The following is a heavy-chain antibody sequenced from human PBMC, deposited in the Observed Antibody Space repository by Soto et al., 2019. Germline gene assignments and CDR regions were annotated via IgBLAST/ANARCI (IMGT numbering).Heavy chain of an antibody. Sequence: QVQLQESGPGLVKPSGTLSLTCAVSGGSISSSNWWSWVRQPPGKGLEWIGEIYHSGSTNYNPSLKGRVTIPVDKSKTQFSLKLSSVTAADTAVYYCARVHYDSSGAYDYWGQGTLVTVSS. CDR3: ARVHYDSSGAYDY. D-gene: IGHD3-22*01. J-gene: IGHJ4*02. V-gene: IGHV4-4*02. CDR2: IYHSGST. CDR1: GGSISSSNW.